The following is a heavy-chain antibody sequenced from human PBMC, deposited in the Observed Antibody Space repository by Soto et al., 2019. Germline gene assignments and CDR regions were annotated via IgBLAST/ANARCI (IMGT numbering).Heavy chain of an antibody. CDR3: ARVRVVRGVIPSHFGL. J-gene: IGHJ4*02. CDR2: IIPLYGTV. D-gene: IGHD3-10*01. CDR1: GGTFNSYG. Sequence: QDHLAQSGAEVKKPGSSVTVSCQASGGTFNSYGISWVRQAPGQGLDWMGVIIPLYGTVNYAQKFQGSVSITADKSTSTAYMDLSCLRSDDTAVYYCARVRVVRGVIPSHFGLWGQGTLVTVSS. V-gene: IGHV1-69*06.